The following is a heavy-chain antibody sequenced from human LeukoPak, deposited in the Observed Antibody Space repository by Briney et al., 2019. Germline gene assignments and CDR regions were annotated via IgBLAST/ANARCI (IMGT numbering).Heavy chain of an antibody. CDR1: GGSFSGYY. J-gene: IGHJ6*03. CDR2: INHSGST. V-gene: IGHV4-34*01. D-gene: IGHD1-7*01. CDR3: ATTGTTQANYYYYYMDV. Sequence: SETLSLTCAVYGGSFSGYYWSWIRQPPGKGLEWIGGINHSGSTNYNPSLKSRVTISVDTSKNQFSLKLSSVTAADTAVYYCATTGTTQANYYYYYMDVWGKGTTVTVSS.